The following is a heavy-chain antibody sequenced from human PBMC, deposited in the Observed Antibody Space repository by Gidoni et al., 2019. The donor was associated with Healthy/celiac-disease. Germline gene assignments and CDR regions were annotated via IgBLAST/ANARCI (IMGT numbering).Heavy chain of an antibody. Sequence: EVQLVESGGGLVKPGGSLRLSCAASGFTFSSYSMTWVRQAPGKGLEWVSSISSSSSYIYYADSVKGRFTISRDNAKNSLYLQMNSLRAEDTAVYYCARDGSLEGIAAAEEVPNNWFDPWGQGTLVTVSS. D-gene: IGHD6-13*01. CDR1: GFTFSSYS. V-gene: IGHV3-21*01. CDR3: ARDGSLEGIAAAEEVPNNWFDP. CDR2: ISSSSSYI. J-gene: IGHJ5*02.